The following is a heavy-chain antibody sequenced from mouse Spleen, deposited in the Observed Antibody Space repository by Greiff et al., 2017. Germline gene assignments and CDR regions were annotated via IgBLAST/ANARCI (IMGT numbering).Heavy chain of an antibody. CDR3: AREDDGNYGDY. D-gene: IGHD2-3*01. CDR2: IDPSDSET. CDR1: GYTFTSYW. J-gene: IGHJ2*01. V-gene: IGHV1-52*01. Sequence: QVQLQQPGAELVRPGSSVKLSCKASGYTFTSYWMHWVKQRPIQGLEWIGNIDPSDSETHYNQKFKDKATLTVDKSSSTAYMQLSSLTSEDSAVYYCAREDDGNYGDYWGQGTTLTVSS.